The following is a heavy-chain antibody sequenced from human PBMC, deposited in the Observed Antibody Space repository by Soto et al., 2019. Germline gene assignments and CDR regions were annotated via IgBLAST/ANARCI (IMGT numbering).Heavy chain of an antibody. CDR1: GYSFTSYW. D-gene: IGHD6-25*01. Sequence: PGESLKISCKGSGYSFTSYWIGWVRQMPGKGLEWMGIIYPGDSDTRYSPSFQGQVTISADKSISTAYLQWSSLKASDTAMYYCARHKDPQAGNYYYYYGMDVWGQGTTVTVSS. J-gene: IGHJ6*02. V-gene: IGHV5-51*01. CDR3: ARHKDPQAGNYYYYYGMDV. CDR2: IYPGDSDT.